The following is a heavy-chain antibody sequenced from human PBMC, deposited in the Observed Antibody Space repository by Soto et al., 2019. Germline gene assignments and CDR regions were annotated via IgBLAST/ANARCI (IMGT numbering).Heavy chain of an antibody. V-gene: IGHV4-30-2*01. CDR1: GGSISSGGYS. J-gene: IGHJ5*02. Sequence: SYTLSISCAVCGGSISSGGYSGSWIRQPPGKGLEWIGYIYHSGSTYYNPSLKSRVTISVDRSKNQFSLKLSSVTAADTAVYYCARSIARGGWFDPWGQGTLVTVSS. D-gene: IGHD6-6*01. CDR2: IYHSGST. CDR3: ARSIARGGWFDP.